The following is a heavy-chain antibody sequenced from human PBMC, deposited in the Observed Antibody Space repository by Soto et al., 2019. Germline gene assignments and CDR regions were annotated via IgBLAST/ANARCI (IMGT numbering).Heavy chain of an antibody. D-gene: IGHD3-22*01. CDR3: AKGGYDSSGHSSYNFDS. CDR2: ISGGGGNT. CDR1: GLTLSSCA. Sequence: GGSLRLSCAASGLTLSSCAMRWVRQAPGKGLEWVSTISGGGGNTYYADSVKGRFAISRDNSKSTLYLQMNSLRAEDTAVYYCAKGGYDSSGHSSYNFDSWGQGTLVTVSS. V-gene: IGHV3-23*01. J-gene: IGHJ4*02.